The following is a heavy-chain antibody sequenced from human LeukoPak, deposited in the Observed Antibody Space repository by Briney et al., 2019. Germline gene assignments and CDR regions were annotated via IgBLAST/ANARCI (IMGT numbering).Heavy chain of an antibody. D-gene: IGHD2-21*01. CDR2: IYYSGST. Sequence: SETLSLTCTVSGGSISSSSYYWGWIRQPPGKGLEWIGSIYYSGSTYYNPSLKSRVTISVDTSKNQFSLKPSSVTAADTAVYYCARVMLYYFDYWGQGTLVTVSS. J-gene: IGHJ4*02. V-gene: IGHV4-39*01. CDR3: ARVMLYYFDY. CDR1: GGSISSSSYY.